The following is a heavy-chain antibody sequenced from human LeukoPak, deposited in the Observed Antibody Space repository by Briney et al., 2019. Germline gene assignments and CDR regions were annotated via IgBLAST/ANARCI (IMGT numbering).Heavy chain of an antibody. J-gene: IGHJ4*02. CDR1: GFTYSSYA. V-gene: IGHV3-23*01. Sequence: GGSLRLSCAASGFTYSSYAMSWVRQSPGKGLEWVSAISGSGGNTYSADSVKGRFTISRDNSTKTLFLHMNSLRAEDTAVYYCARGMSATSGYLELEYWGQGTLVTVST. CDR2: ISGSGGNT. D-gene: IGHD3-22*01. CDR3: ARGMSATSGYLELEY.